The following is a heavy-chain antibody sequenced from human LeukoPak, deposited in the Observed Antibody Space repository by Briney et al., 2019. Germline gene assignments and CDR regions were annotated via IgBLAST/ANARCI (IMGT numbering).Heavy chain of an antibody. J-gene: IGHJ4*02. CDR3: ARSKYYYDSSGYYCHY. D-gene: IGHD3-22*01. Sequence: PGGSLRLSCGASGFTFSSYAMHWVRQAPGKGLEWVAVISYDGSNKYYADSVKGRFTISRDNSKNTLYLQMNSLRAEDTAVYYCARSKYYYDSSGYYCHYWGQGTLVTVSS. CDR1: GFTFSSYA. CDR2: ISYDGSNK. V-gene: IGHV3-30-3*01.